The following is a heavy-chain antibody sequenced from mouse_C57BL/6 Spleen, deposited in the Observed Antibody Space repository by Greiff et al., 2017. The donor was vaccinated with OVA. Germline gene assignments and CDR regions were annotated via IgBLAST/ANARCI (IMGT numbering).Heavy chain of an antibody. V-gene: IGHV1-54*01. CDR1: GYAFTNYL. CDR3: ARGVYYYGSSPPFDY. CDR2: INPGSGGT. D-gene: IGHD1-1*01. Sequence: QVQLKESGAELVRPGTSVKVSCKASGYAFTNYLIEWVKQRPGQGLEWIGVINPGSGGTNYNEKFKGKATLTADKSSSTAYMQLSSLTSEDSAVYFCARGVYYYGSSPPFDYWGQGTTLTVSS. J-gene: IGHJ2*01.